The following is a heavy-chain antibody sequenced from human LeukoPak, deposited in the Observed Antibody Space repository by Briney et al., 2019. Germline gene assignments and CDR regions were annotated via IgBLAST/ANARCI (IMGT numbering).Heavy chain of an antibody. V-gene: IGHV1-18*01. D-gene: IGHD3-22*01. CDR1: GYTLTRYG. J-gene: IGHJ4*02. Sequence: ASVTVSCQASGYTLTRYGVSWVRQAPGQGLEWMGWISAYNGNTNYAQKLQGRVTMTTDTSTSTAYMELRSLRSDDTAVYYCARLGYYDREVLYWGQGTLVTVSS. CDR3: ARLGYYDREVLY. CDR2: ISAYNGNT.